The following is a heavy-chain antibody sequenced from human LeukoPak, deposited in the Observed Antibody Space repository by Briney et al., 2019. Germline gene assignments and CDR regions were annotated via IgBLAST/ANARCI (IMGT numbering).Heavy chain of an antibody. CDR3: ARDGPAAAIPDYYYYGMDV. J-gene: IGHJ6*02. V-gene: IGHV3-21*01. CDR1: GFTFSSYS. Sequence: AESLRLSCAASGFTFSSYSMNWVRQAPGKGLEWVSSISSSSSYIYYADTVKGRFTISRDNAKNSLYLQMNSLRAEDTAVYYCARDGPAAAIPDYYYYGMDVWGQGTTVTVSS. D-gene: IGHD2-2*02. CDR2: ISSSSSYI.